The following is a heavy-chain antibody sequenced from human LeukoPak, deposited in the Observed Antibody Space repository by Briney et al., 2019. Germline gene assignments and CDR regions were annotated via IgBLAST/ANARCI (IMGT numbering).Heavy chain of an antibody. V-gene: IGHV3-23*01. CDR3: AKAPGTTMYYFDY. CDR2: IGGSGGST. CDR1: GFTFSSYA. Sequence: GGSLRLSCAASGFTFSSYAMSWVRQAPGRGLEWVSAIGGSGGSTYYADSVKGRFTISRDNSKNTLYLQMNSLRAEDTAVYYCAKAPGTTMYYFDYWGQGTLVTVSS. J-gene: IGHJ4*02. D-gene: IGHD1-14*01.